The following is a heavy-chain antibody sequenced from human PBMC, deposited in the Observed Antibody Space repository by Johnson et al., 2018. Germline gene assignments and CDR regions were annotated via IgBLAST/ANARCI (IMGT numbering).Heavy chain of an antibody. J-gene: IGHJ1*01. CDR1: GFTFSSYG. Sequence: QVQLVESGGGVVQPGRSRRLSCAASGFTFSSYGMHWVRQAPGKGLEWVAVISYDGSNKYYADSVKGRFTISRDNSKNTLYLQMNSLRAEDTAVDYCAKDELPYYDSSGYYYAEYFQHWGQGTLVTVSS. V-gene: IGHV3-30*18. D-gene: IGHD3-22*01. CDR2: ISYDGSNK. CDR3: AKDELPYYDSSGYYYAEYFQH.